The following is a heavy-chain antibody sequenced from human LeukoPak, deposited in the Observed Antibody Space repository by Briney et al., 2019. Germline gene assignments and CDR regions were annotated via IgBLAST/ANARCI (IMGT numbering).Heavy chain of an antibody. J-gene: IGHJ4*02. V-gene: IGHV3-49*04. Sequence: GGSLRLSCTASGFTFGDYAMTWVRQAPGKGLEWVGFIRSDLYGGTPEYAASVKGRFTISRDDSNSIAYLEMDSLKTDDTAVYYCTRDQTPYYWGQGTLVTVSS. CDR3: TRDQTPYY. CDR1: GFTFGDYA. CDR2: IRSDLYGGTP.